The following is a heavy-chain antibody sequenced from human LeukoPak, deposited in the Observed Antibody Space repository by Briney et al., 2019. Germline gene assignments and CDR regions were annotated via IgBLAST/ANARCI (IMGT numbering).Heavy chain of an antibody. CDR3: ASQWELRY. J-gene: IGHJ4*02. CDR1: GFTVSSNY. CDR2: IYSGGTT. V-gene: IGHV3-53*01. Sequence: GGSLRLSCAVSGFTVSSNYMNWVRQAPGKGLEWVSVIYSGGTTYYADSVKGRFTISRDNSKNTLYLQMNSLRAEDTAVYYCASQWELRYWGQGTLVTLSS. D-gene: IGHD1-26*01.